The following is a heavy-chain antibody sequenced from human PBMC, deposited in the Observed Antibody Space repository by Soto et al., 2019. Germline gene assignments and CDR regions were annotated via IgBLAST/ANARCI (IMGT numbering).Heavy chain of an antibody. D-gene: IGHD6-19*01. Sequence: EVQLVESGGGLVQPGGSLRLSCAASGFTFSSYSMNWVRQAPGKGLEWVSYISSSSSTIYYADSVKGRFTISRDNAKNSLYLQMNSLRDEDTAVHYCARDRKPPGIAVAGSAFDIWGQGTMVTVSS. J-gene: IGHJ3*02. CDR2: ISSSSSTI. CDR3: ARDRKPPGIAVAGSAFDI. CDR1: GFTFSSYS. V-gene: IGHV3-48*02.